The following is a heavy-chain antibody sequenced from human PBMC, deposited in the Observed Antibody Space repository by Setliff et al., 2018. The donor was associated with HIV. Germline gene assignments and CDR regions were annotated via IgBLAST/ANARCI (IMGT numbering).Heavy chain of an antibody. V-gene: IGHV4-61*02. Sequence: SETLSLTCTVSGGSMSSGSYYWSWIRQPAGKGLEWIGRIYSSGSTNYNPSLESRVTRSVDTSKNQFSLKLNSVTAADTAVYYCARDQGHHFDSRVQVDFDLWGRGTLVTVSS. J-gene: IGHJ2*01. CDR1: GGSMSSGSYY. D-gene: IGHD3-22*01. CDR2: IYSSGST. CDR3: ARDQGHHFDSRVQVDFDL.